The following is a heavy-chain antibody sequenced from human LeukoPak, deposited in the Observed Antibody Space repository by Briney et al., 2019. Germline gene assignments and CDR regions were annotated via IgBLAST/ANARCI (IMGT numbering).Heavy chain of an antibody. D-gene: IGHD6-13*01. J-gene: IGHJ3*02. CDR2: IKQDGSEK. V-gene: IGHV3-7*01. CDR3: ARLKEAAADAFDI. Sequence: GGSLRLSCAASGFTFSSYWMSWVRQAPGKGLEWVANIKQDGSEKYYVDSVKGRFTISRDNAKNSLYLQMNSLRAEDTAVYYCARLKEAAADAFDIWGQGTMVTVSS. CDR1: GFTFSSYW.